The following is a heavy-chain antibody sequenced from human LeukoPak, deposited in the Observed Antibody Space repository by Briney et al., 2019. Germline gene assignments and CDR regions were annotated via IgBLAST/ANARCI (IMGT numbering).Heavy chain of an antibody. V-gene: IGHV3-23*01. CDR1: GFTFNNFA. D-gene: IGHD1-14*01. Sequence: GGSLRLSCAASGFTFNNFAMSWVRQAPGKGLEWVSAIGDNGGDTKYAASVKGRFTIYRDNSRNTLYLQMNSLRVEDTAIYFSGRDRKLDYWGQGTLVTVSS. J-gene: IGHJ4*02. CDR3: GRDRKLDY. CDR2: IGDNGGDT.